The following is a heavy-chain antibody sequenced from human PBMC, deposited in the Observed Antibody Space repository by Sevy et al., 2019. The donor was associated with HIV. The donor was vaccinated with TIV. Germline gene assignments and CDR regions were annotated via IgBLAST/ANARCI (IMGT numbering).Heavy chain of an antibody. Sequence: SETLSLTCSVSGGPISSYYWSWIRRPPGKRLEWIGYLQYSGSTNYNPSLNSRLTMSVDTSKNQFSLRLTSVTAADTAVYYCARAPPVRSGDDSLNWFDPWGQGILVTVSS. J-gene: IGHJ5*02. CDR3: ARAPPVRSGDDSLNWFDP. CDR1: GGPISSYY. D-gene: IGHD5-12*01. V-gene: IGHV4-59*01. CDR2: LQYSGST.